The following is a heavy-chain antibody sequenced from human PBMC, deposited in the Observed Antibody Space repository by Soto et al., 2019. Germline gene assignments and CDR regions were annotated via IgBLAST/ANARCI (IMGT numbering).Heavy chain of an antibody. CDR2: INPSGGST. Sequence: ASVKVSCKASGYTFTSYYMHWVRQAPGQGLEWMGIINPSGGSTSYAQKFQGRVTMTRDTSTSTVYMELSSLRSEDTAVYYCASRSSGYYPLDYWGRGTLVTVSS. V-gene: IGHV1-46*01. CDR3: ASRSSGYYPLDY. D-gene: IGHD3-22*01. J-gene: IGHJ4*02. CDR1: GYTFTSYY.